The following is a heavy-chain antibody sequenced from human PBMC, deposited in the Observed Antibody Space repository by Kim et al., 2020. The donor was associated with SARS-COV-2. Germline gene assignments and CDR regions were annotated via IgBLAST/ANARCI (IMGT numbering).Heavy chain of an antibody. CDR2: IQNKPDRDIT. J-gene: IGHJ4*02. CDR1: GFTFTDHY. V-gene: IGHV3-72*01. D-gene: IGHD3-16*02. Sequence: GGSLRLSCVASGFTFTDHYMNWVRQAPGKGLEWVGRIQNKPDRDITNYAASVKGRFTISRDDSMNSLYLQMNSLTTEDTAVYYCARDAHASLYAWGQVTLVTVSS. CDR3: ARDAHASLYA.